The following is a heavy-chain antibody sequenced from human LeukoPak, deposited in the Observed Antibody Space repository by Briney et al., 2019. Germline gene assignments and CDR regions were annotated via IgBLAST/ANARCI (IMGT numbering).Heavy chain of an antibody. CDR1: GDSFSRYW. CDR3: ANYAVVTAASSYYYYGMDV. Sequence: GGSLRLSCVASGDSFSRYWMSWVRQAPGKGLEWVSAISGSGGSTYYADSVKGRFTISRDNSKNTLYLQMNSLRAEDTAVYYCANYAVVTAASSYYYYGMDVWGQGTTVTVSS. V-gene: IGHV3-23*01. CDR2: ISGSGGST. D-gene: IGHD2-21*02. J-gene: IGHJ6*02.